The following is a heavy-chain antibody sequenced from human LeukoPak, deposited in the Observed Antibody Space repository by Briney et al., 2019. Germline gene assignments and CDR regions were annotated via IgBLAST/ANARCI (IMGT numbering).Heavy chain of an antibody. CDR2: VFHSGST. CDR1: GASICSYF. Sequence: PSETLSLTFTVPGASICSYFWSKIRQPPGEGLEWIGYVFHSGSTNYNPSLKSRVTISLDTSKTQFSLRLTSVTAADTAVYYCATYLGGTTFHWGQGTLVTVSS. V-gene: IGHV4-59*01. J-gene: IGHJ4*02. D-gene: IGHD1-1*01. CDR3: ATYLGGTTFH.